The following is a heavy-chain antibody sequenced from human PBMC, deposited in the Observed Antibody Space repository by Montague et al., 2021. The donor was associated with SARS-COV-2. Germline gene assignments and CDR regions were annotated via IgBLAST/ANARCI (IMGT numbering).Heavy chain of an antibody. V-gene: IGHV4-4*07. CDR3: AREAWFGDKTSASEYYGMDV. J-gene: IGHJ6*02. Sequence: SETLSLNCTVSGGSISSYYWSWIRQPAGKGLEWIGRIYTSGSTNYNPSLKSRVTMSVDTSRNQFSLKLSSVTAADTAVYYCAREAWFGDKTSASEYYGMDVWGQGTTVTVSS. D-gene: IGHD3-10*01. CDR2: IYTSGST. CDR1: GGSISSYY.